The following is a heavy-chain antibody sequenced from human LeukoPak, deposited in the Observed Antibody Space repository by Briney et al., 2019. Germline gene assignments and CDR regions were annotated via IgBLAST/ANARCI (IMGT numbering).Heavy chain of an antibody. CDR2: ISSSSSYI. CDR1: GFTFITYS. Sequence: GGSLRLSCAASGFTFITYSMNWVRQAPGKGLEWVSSISSSSSYIYYADSVKGRFTISRDNAKNSLYLQINSLRAEDTAVYYCAREGGELRFLEWLPNYYYYYMDVWGKGTTVTVSS. J-gene: IGHJ6*03. D-gene: IGHD3-3*01. V-gene: IGHV3-21*01. CDR3: AREGGELRFLEWLPNYYYYYMDV.